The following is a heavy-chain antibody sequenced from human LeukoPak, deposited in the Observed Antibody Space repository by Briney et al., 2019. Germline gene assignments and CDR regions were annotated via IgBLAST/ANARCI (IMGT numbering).Heavy chain of an antibody. J-gene: IGHJ4*02. Sequence: GGSLRLSCAASGFTFSTYSMNWVRQAPGKGLEWISSISRTSNYIYYADSVKGRFTISRDNAKNSLYLQMNSLRAEDTAVYYCAKEPSDYWGQGTLVTVSS. CDR2: ISRTSNYI. CDR3: AKEPSDY. CDR1: GFTFSTYS. V-gene: IGHV3-21*04.